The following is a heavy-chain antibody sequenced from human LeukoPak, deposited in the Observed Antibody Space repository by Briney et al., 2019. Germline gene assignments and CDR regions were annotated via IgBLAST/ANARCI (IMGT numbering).Heavy chain of an antibody. Sequence: PSETLSLTCTVSGGSISSSSYYWGWIRQPPGKGLEWIGSIYYSGSTYYSPSLKSRVTISVDTSKNQFSLKLSSVTAADTAVYYCARVHYYDSGNLDYWGQGTLVTVSS. CDR2: IYYSGST. CDR1: GGSISSSSYY. J-gene: IGHJ4*02. CDR3: ARVHYYDSGNLDY. D-gene: IGHD3-10*01. V-gene: IGHV4-39*07.